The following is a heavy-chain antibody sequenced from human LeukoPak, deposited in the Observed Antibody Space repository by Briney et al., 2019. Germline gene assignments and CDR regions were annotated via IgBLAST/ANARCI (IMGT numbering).Heavy chain of an antibody. J-gene: IGHJ4*02. CDR3: ARDTGGYDWVRYYFDY. D-gene: IGHD5-12*01. Sequence: ASVNVSCTASGYTFTSYAMHWVRQAPGRRLEWMGWINAGNGNTKYSQKFQGRVTITRDTSASTAYMELSSLRSEDTAVYYCARDTGGYDWVRYYFDYWGQGTLVTVPS. V-gene: IGHV1-3*01. CDR2: INAGNGNT. CDR1: GYTFTSYA.